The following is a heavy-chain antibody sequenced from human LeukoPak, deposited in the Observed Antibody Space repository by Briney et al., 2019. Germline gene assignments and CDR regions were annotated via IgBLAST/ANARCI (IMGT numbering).Heavy chain of an antibody. J-gene: IGHJ5*02. CDR2: IYHSEST. Sequence: SETLSLTCTVSGYSISSGYYWGWIQQPPGKGLEWIWSIYHSESTYYNPSLKSRVTISVDTYKNQFSLKLRSVTAADTAVYYCARGPPDIVVVPAAINWFDPWGQGTLVTVSS. V-gene: IGHV4-38-2*02. CDR3: ARGPPDIVVVPAAINWFDP. CDR1: GYSISSGYY. D-gene: IGHD2-2*01.